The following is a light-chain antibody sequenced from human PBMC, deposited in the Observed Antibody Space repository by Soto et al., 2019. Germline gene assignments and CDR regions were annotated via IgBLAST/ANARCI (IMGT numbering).Light chain of an antibody. J-gene: IGKJ4*01. Sequence: DIVMTQSPLSLPVPPGEPASISCRSSQRLLHSNGYNYLDWYLQKQGQSPQILIYLGSNRDSGVPDRFSGSGSGTDFTLQISRVEAEDVGVDYCMQALQNPLTFGGGTKVDIK. CDR2: LGS. CDR1: QRLLHSNGYNY. CDR3: MQALQNPLT. V-gene: IGKV2-28*01.